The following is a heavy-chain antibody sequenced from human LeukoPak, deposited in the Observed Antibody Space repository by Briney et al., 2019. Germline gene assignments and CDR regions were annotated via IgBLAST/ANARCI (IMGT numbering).Heavy chain of an antibody. D-gene: IGHD6-6*01. J-gene: IGHJ4*02. V-gene: IGHV3-23*01. CDR3: AKSRSSEARAGSNY. CDR2: ISGSGDST. Sequence: GGSLRLSCAASGFTFSSYAMSWVRQAPGKGLEWVSSISGSGDSTYYADSVKGRFTISRDNSKNTLYLQLNSLRAEGTAVYYCAKSRSSEARAGSNYWGQGTLVTVSS. CDR1: GFTFSSYA.